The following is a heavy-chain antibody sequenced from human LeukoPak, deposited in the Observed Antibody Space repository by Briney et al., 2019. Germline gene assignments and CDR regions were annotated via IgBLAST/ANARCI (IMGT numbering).Heavy chain of an antibody. D-gene: IGHD3-22*01. J-gene: IGHJ3*02. CDR1: GGSISSSSYY. CDR2: IYYSGST. CDR3: ARLSSEAVAATRDSSGYSDAFDI. V-gene: IGHV4-39*01. Sequence: SETLSLTCTVSGGSISSSSYYWGWIRQPPGKGLEWIGSIYYSGSTYYNPSLKSRVTISVDTSKNQFSLKLSSVTAADTAVYYCARLSSEAVAATRDSSGYSDAFDIWGQGTMVTVSS.